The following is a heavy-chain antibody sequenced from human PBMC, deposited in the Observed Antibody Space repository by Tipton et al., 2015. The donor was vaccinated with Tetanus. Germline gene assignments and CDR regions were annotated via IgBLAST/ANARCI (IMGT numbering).Heavy chain of an antibody. V-gene: IGHV1-69*06. D-gene: IGHD3-22*01. CDR1: GYTFTGNY. J-gene: IGHJ4*02. CDR2: IIPIFGTI. CDR3: ARSLPVAFTTGLDY. Sequence: QLVQSGAEVKKPGASVKVSCTASGYTFTGNYIHWVRQVPGQRLEWMGGIIPIFGTITYARKFRGRVTITADKSTNTAYMELNSLTSKDTAVYYCARSLPVAFTTGLDYWGQGTLVTVSS.